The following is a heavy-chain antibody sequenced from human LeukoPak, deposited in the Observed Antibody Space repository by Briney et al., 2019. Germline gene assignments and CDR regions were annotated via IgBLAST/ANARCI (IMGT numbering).Heavy chain of an antibody. Sequence: PSETLSLTCTVSGGSISSRSYYWGWLRQPPGKGLEWIGSIYYSGSTYYNPSLKSRVTISVDTSKNQFSLKLSSVTAADTAAYYCARRDGEAAAFDYWGQGTLVTVSS. V-gene: IGHV4-39*01. CDR2: IYYSGST. CDR3: ARRDGEAAAFDY. J-gene: IGHJ4*02. CDR1: GGSISSRSYY. D-gene: IGHD6-13*01.